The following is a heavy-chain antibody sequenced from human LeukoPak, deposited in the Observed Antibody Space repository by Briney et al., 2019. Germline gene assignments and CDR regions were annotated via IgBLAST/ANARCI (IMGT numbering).Heavy chain of an antibody. Sequence: PGRSLRLSCAASGFTFSSYGMHWVRQAPGKGLEWVAVISYDGSNKYYADSVKGRFTISRDNSKNTLYLQMNSLRAEDTAVYYCAKDSSLYSSSMNLDYWGQGTLVTVSS. CDR3: AKDSSLYSSSMNLDY. D-gene: IGHD6-6*01. J-gene: IGHJ4*02. CDR1: GFTFSSYG. V-gene: IGHV3-30*18. CDR2: ISYDGSNK.